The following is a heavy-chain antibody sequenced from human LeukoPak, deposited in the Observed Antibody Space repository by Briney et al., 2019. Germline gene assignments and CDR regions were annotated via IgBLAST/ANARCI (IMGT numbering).Heavy chain of an antibody. V-gene: IGHV1-18*04. CDR3: ARDGPLYSSGSEFDY. Sequence: GASVTVSCKASGYTFTSHGISWVRQAPGQGLEWMGWISAYNGNTNYAQKLQGRVTMTTDTSTSTAYMELRSLRSDDTAVYYCARDGPLYSSGSEFDYWGQGTLVTVSS. J-gene: IGHJ4*02. CDR2: ISAYNGNT. CDR1: GYTFTSHG. D-gene: IGHD6-19*01.